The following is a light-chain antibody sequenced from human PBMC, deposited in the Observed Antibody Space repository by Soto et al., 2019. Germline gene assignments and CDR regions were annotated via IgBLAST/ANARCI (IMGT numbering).Light chain of an antibody. V-gene: IGLV1-44*01. CDR3: AAWDDSLNGYV. Sequence: QSVLTQPPSVSGAPGQRVTISCTGSSSNIGARYDVHWYQQLPGTAPKLLIYSNNHRPSGVPDRFSGSKSGTSASLAISGLQSDDEADYYCAAWDDSLNGYVFATGTKLTVL. J-gene: IGLJ1*01. CDR1: SSNIGARYD. CDR2: SNN.